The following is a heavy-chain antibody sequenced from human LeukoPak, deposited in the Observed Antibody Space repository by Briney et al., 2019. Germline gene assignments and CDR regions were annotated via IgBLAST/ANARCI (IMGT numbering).Heavy chain of an antibody. CDR3: AKVRPYCSSTSCYAISRLYYFDY. V-gene: IGHV3-23*01. CDR2: ISGSGGST. J-gene: IGHJ4*02. CDR1: GFTFSSYA. Sequence: GGSLRLSCAASGFTFSSYAMSWVRRAPGKGLEWVSAISGSGGSTYYADSVKGRFTISRDNSKNTLYLQMNSLRAEDTAVYYCAKVRPYCSSTSCYAISRLYYFDYWGQGTLVTVSS. D-gene: IGHD2-2*01.